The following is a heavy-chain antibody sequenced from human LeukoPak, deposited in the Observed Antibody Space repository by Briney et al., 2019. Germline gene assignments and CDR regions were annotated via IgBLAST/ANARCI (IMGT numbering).Heavy chain of an antibody. Sequence: GGSLRLSCAASGFTFSSCGMHWVRQAPGKGLEWVAVIWYDGSNKYYADSVKGRFTISRDNSKNTLYLQMNSLRAEDTAVYYCARVHFSSSPYFDYWGQGTLVTVSS. D-gene: IGHD6-6*01. CDR3: ARVHFSSSPYFDY. CDR1: GFTFSSCG. CDR2: IWYDGSNK. J-gene: IGHJ4*02. V-gene: IGHV3-33*08.